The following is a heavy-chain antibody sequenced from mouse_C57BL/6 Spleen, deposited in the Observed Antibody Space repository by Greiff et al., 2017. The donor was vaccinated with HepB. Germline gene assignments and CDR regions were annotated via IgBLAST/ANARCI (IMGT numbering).Heavy chain of an antibody. V-gene: IGHV1-15*01. CDR2: IDPETGGT. CDR1: GYTFTDYE. J-gene: IGHJ2*01. CDR3: KDYYGNY. D-gene: IGHD1-1*01. Sequence: QVQLKQSGAELVRPGASVTLSCKASGYTFTDYEMHWVKQTPVHGLEWIGAIDPETGGTAYNQKFKGKAILTADKSSSTAYMELRSLTSEDSAVYYCKDYYGNYWGQSTTLTVSS.